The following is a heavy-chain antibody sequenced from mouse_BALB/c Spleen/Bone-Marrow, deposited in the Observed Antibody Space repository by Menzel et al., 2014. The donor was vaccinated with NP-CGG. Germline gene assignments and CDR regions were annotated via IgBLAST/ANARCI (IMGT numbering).Heavy chain of an antibody. V-gene: IGHV14-3*02. J-gene: IGHJ2*02. D-gene: IGHD1-1*01. CDR1: GFNIKDTY. CDR2: IDPANVNT. CDR3: ASYVYGYYFDY. Sequence: EVQLQQSGAELVKPGASVKLSCTASGFNIKDTYMHWVKQRPEQGLEWIGRIDPANVNTKYDPKFQGKATITADTSSNTAYLQRSSLTSEDTAVYYCASYVYGYYFDYWGQGTSLTVSS.